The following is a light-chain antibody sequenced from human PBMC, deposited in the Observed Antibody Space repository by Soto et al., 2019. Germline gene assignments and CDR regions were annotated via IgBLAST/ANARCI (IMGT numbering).Light chain of an antibody. CDR1: QSVSSY. J-gene: IGKJ5*01. CDR3: QQRSNWPPIT. V-gene: IGKV3-11*01. CDR2: GAS. Sequence: DIVLTQYPATLSLSPGERATLSCMASQSVSSYLAWYQQKPGQAPRLLIYGASSRATGIPDRFSGSGSGTDFTLTISSLEPEDFAVYYCQQRSNWPPITVGQGTRLEIK.